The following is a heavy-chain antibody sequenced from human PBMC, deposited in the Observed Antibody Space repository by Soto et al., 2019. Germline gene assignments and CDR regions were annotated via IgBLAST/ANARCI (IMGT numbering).Heavy chain of an antibody. CDR2: ISGSGGST. V-gene: IGHV3-23*01. D-gene: IGHD4-17*01. CDR1: GFTFSSYA. J-gene: IGHJ2*01. Sequence: EVQLLESGGGLVQPGGSLRLSCAASGFTFSSYAMSWVRQAPGKGLEWVSAISGSGGSTYYADSVKGRFTISRDNSKNAQDLQMTRLGAEDTAVYYCAKRTVGWYFDLWGRGTLVTVSS. CDR3: AKRTVGWYFDL.